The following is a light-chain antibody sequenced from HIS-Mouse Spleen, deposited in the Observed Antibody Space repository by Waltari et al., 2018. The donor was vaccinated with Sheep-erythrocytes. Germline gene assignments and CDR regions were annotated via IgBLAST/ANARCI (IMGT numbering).Light chain of an antibody. CDR3: QQSYSTPPLT. V-gene: IGKV1-39*01. J-gene: IGKJ4*01. Sequence: DIQMTQSPSSLSASVGDRVTITCRASQRISSYLNWYQQKPGKAPKLLIYAASSLQSGVPSRFSGSGSGTDSTLTISSLQPEDFATYYCQQSYSTPPLTFGGGTKVEIK. CDR1: QRISSY. CDR2: AAS.